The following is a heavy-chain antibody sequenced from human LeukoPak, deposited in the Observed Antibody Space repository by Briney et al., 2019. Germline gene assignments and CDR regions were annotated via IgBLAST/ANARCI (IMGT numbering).Heavy chain of an antibody. Sequence: GGSLRLSCAASGFTFSSYSMNWVRQAPGKGLEWVSSISSSSSYIYYADSVKGRFTISRDNAMNSLYLQMNSLRAEDTAVYYCARDGIVVVPAAMGYWGQGTLVTVSS. CDR1: GFTFSSYS. D-gene: IGHD2-2*01. V-gene: IGHV3-21*01. CDR3: ARDGIVVVPAAMGY. CDR2: ISSSSSYI. J-gene: IGHJ4*02.